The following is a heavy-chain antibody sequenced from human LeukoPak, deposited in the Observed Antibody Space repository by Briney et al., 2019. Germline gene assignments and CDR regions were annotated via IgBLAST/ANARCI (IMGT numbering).Heavy chain of an antibody. Sequence: RASVKVSCKASGYTLTGFYMHCVLQAPGQGHEWIGWINPNSGGTNYAQKFQGRVTMTRDTSISTAYMELSRLRSDDTAVYYCARDRRVYYDSSGYSWWSFDYWGQGTLVTVSS. CDR2: INPNSGGT. D-gene: IGHD3-22*01. V-gene: IGHV1-2*02. CDR1: GYTLTGFY. J-gene: IGHJ4*02. CDR3: ARDRRVYYDSSGYSWWSFDY.